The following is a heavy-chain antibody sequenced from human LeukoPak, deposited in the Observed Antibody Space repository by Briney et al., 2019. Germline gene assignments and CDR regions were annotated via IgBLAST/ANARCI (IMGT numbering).Heavy chain of an antibody. CDR2: IYYTGRT. V-gene: IGHV4-39*01. D-gene: IGHD3-9*01. Sequence: PSETLSLTCTVPGGSMSNSSYYWGWIRQPPGKGLEWIGSIYYTGRTSYNPSFKDRITISVNTSKNQFSLKVASVPAARTAVYFCARFLAGTLHFRIYYYIFVWGKGATVTIFS. CDR1: GGSMSNSSYY. J-gene: IGHJ6*03. CDR3: ARFLAGTLHFRIYYYIFV.